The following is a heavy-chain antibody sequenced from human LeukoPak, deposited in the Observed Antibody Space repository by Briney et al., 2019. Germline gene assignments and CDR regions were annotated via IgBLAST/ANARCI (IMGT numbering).Heavy chain of an antibody. D-gene: IGHD6-19*01. CDR2: INPSGGST. V-gene: IGHV1-46*01. J-gene: IGHJ3*02. CDR1: GYTFTSYY. Sequence: ASVKVSCKASGYTFTSYYVHWVRQAPGQGLEWRGIINPSGGSTTYAQKFQGRLTMTRDTSTTTVYMELSSLRSEDTAVYYCARVRFSSGWYIAFDIWGQGTMVTVSS. CDR3: ARVRFSSGWYIAFDI.